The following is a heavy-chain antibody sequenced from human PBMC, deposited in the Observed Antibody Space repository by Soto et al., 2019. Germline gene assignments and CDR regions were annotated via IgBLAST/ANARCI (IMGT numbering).Heavy chain of an antibody. J-gene: IGHJ6*03. Sequence: SETLSLTCTVSGGSISSYYWSWIRQPPGKGLEWIAYISYSGSTDYNPSLTSRVTISVDTSKNQFSLKLSSVNAADTAIYYCARRGRVDCGEYEYCHYYMDVWGKGTTVTVSS. D-gene: IGHD4-17*01. CDR2: ISYSGST. V-gene: IGHV4-59*01. CDR3: ARRGRVDCGEYEYCHYYMDV. CDR1: GGSISSYY.